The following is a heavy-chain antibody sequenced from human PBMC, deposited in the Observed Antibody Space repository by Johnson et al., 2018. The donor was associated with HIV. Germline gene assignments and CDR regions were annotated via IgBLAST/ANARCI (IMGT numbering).Heavy chain of an antibody. CDR2: MWYDGSNI. CDR3: ARENRVDAFDI. V-gene: IGHV3-33*01. CDR1: GFTFSTYG. D-gene: IGHD2/OR15-2a*01. J-gene: IGHJ3*02. Sequence: QVQLVESGGGVVQPGRSLRLPCAASGFTFSTYGMHWVRQAPGKGLEWVAVMWYDGSNIYYADSVKGRFTISRDNSKNTLYLQMNSLRAEDTAVYYCARENRVDAFDIWGQGTMVTVSS.